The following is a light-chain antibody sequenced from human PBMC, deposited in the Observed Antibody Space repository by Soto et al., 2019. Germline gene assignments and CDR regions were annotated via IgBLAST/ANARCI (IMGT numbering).Light chain of an antibody. CDR2: GAS. J-gene: IGKJ5*01. V-gene: IGKV3-20*01. Sequence: ENVLTQSPGTLSLSPGERATLSCRASQTVSSYLTWYQQRPGQAPRLLISGASRRATGIPDRFSGSGSGTDFTLTFSRLEPEDFALYYCKQYGNSPITFGQGTRLEIK. CDR1: QTVSSY. CDR3: KQYGNSPIT.